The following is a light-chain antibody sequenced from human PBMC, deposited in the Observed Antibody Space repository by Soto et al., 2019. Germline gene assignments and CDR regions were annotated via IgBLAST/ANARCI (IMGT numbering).Light chain of an antibody. V-gene: IGLV2-14*01. CDR3: CSYATNNTWV. J-gene: IGLJ3*02. CDR1: NSDVGAYNY. CDR2: EVS. Sequence: QSALTQPASVSGSPGQSITISCTGTNSDVGAYNYVSWYQEHPGKAPKLIIYEVSDRPSGISTRFSASKSGNTASLTISGLQPDDEADYYCCSYATNNTWVFGGGTKVTVL.